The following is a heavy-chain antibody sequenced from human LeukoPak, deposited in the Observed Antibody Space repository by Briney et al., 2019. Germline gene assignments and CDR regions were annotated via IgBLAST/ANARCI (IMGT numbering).Heavy chain of an antibody. CDR2: IYHSGST. Sequence: PSETLSLTCAVSGGSISSGGYSWSWIRQPPGKGLEWIGYIYHSGSTYYNPSLKSRVTMSVDTSKNQFSLKLSSVTAADTAVYYCARDTTRWLQPSYYYYMDVWGKGTTVTVSS. V-gene: IGHV4-30-2*01. CDR1: GGSISSGGYS. CDR3: ARDTTRWLQPSYYYYMDV. D-gene: IGHD5-24*01. J-gene: IGHJ6*03.